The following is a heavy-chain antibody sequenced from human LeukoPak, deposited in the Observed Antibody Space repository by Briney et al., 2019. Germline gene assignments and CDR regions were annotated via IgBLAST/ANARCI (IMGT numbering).Heavy chain of an antibody. CDR3: TRRIGESLLWFGESWFDP. V-gene: IGHV3-73*01. CDR1: GFTFSYAW. CDR2: IRSKANSYAT. D-gene: IGHD3-10*01. Sequence: GGSLRLSCAVSGFTFSYAWMSWVRQASGKGLEWVGRIRSKANSYATAYAASVKGRFTISRDDSRNTAYLQMNSLKTEDTAVYYCTRRIGESLLWFGESWFDPWGQGTLVTVSS. J-gene: IGHJ5*02.